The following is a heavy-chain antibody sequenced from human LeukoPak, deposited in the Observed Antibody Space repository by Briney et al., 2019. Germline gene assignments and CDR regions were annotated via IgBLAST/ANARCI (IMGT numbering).Heavy chain of an antibody. J-gene: IGHJ4*02. CDR1: GFTFSDYA. CDR2: ISGSGGST. Sequence: PGGSLRLSCAASGFTFSDYAMSWVRQAPGKGLEWVSAISGSGGSTYYADPVKGRFTISRDNSKNPLYLQMNSLRADDTAVYYCAKDRSGGYSYFDYWGQGTLVTVSS. D-gene: IGHD3-22*01. CDR3: AKDRSGGYSYFDY. V-gene: IGHV3-23*01.